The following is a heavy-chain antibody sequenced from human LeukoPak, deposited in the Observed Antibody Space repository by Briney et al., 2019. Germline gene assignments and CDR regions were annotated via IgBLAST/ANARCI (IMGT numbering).Heavy chain of an antibody. Sequence: PGGSLRLPCAASGFTVSSNYMSWVRQAPGKGLEWVSITYSGGSTYYADSVKGRFTISRDNSKNTLYLQMNSLRAEDTAVYYCARGGEIFSLDYWGQGTLVTVSS. J-gene: IGHJ4*02. V-gene: IGHV3-66*01. D-gene: IGHD3-3*01. CDR2: TYSGGST. CDR1: GFTVSSNY. CDR3: ARGGEIFSLDY.